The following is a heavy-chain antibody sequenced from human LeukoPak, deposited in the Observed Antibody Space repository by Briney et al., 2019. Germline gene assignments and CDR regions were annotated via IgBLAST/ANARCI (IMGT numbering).Heavy chain of an antibody. J-gene: IGHJ4*02. CDR1: GFIFSSYW. Sequence: GGSLRLSCAASGFIFSSYWMSWVRQAPGKGLEWVANIKQGGSERYYVDSVKGRFTISRDNAKNSLYLQMNSLRAEDTAVYYCGRVRGDYHFDYWGQGTLVTVSS. CDR3: GRVRGDYHFDY. V-gene: IGHV3-7*01. CDR2: IKQGGSER. D-gene: IGHD3-10*01.